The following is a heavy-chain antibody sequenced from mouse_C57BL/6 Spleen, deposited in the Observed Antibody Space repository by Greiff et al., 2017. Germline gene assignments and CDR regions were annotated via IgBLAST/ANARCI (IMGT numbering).Heavy chain of an antibody. CDR2: IDPANGNT. V-gene: IGHV14-3*01. CDR1: GFNIKNTY. D-gene: IGHD1-1*01. Sequence: VQLKESVAELVRPGASVKLSCTASGFNIKNTYMHWVKQRPEQGLEWIGRIDPANGNTKYAPKFQGKATITADTSSNTAYLQLSSLTSEDTAIYYCARGDVTTVVAVDVWGTGTTVTVSS. J-gene: IGHJ1*03. CDR3: ARGDVTTVVAVDV.